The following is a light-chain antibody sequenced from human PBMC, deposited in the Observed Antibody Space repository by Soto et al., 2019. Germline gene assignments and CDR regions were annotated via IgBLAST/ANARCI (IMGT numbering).Light chain of an antibody. J-gene: IGLJ1*01. CDR1: SGDIGAYNY. V-gene: IGLV2-14*01. CDR3: SSWARSLYV. Sequence: QSVLTQPASVSGSPGQSITISCTGVSGDIGAYNYVSWYQQHPGKAPKLIIYEASKRPSGISSRFSGSKSGNTASLTISGLQAEDEADYYCSSWARSLYVFGSGTKVTVL. CDR2: EAS.